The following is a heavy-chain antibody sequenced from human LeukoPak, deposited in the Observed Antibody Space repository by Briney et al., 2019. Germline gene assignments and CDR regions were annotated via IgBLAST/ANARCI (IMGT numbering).Heavy chain of an antibody. Sequence: GGSLRLSCAASGFIFSNYPMNWVRQAPGKGLEWVSVISGSGGVTFYGDSVQGRFTISRDNSRDTLYLQMNSLTAEDTAVYYCGKYLQTTVGANDYWGQGTLVTVSS. CDR3: GKYLQTTVGANDY. CDR1: GFIFSNYP. CDR2: ISGSGGVT. J-gene: IGHJ4*02. V-gene: IGHV3-23*01. D-gene: IGHD1-26*01.